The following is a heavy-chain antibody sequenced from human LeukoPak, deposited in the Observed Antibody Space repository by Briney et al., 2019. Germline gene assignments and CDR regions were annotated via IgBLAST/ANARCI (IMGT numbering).Heavy chain of an antibody. V-gene: IGHV3-30*02. D-gene: IGHD3-10*01. CDR1: EFTFSSYG. J-gene: IGHJ4*02. CDR2: IRYDGSTQ. Sequence: GGSLRLSCAASEFTFSSYGMHWVRQAPGKGLEWVTFIRYDGSTQYYINSVKGRFTISRDNAKNTLYLQMHSLGAEDTAIYYCAKDLEYSGSGTPGAFDYWGQGTLVTVSA. CDR3: AKDLEYSGSGTPGAFDY.